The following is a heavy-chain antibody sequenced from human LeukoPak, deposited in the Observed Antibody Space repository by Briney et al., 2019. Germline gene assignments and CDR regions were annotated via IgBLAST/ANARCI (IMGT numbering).Heavy chain of an antibody. Sequence: GGSLRLSCAAAGFTFSAYGMHWVRQAGGKGREWVAFIRSDGSYIYYADSVKGRFTISRDNANNSLYLQMNSLRAEDTALYYCAKDISRSSGSTYGMDVWGQGTTLTASS. CDR1: GFTFSAYG. CDR3: AKDISRSSGSTYGMDV. J-gene: IGHJ6*02. CDR2: IRSDGSYI. V-gene: IGHV3-30*02. D-gene: IGHD6-19*01.